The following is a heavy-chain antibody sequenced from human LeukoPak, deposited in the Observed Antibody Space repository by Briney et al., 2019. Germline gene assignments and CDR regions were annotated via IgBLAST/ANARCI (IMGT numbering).Heavy chain of an antibody. Sequence: GGSLRLSCEASGFTFTSYAMSWVRQAPGKGLQWVSGISGSGSSTYYADSVNGRFAISRDNSKNTLYLQMNSLRAEDTAVYYCAKSSSSSWYLDYWGQGTLVTVSS. CDR3: AKSSSSSWYLDY. D-gene: IGHD6-13*01. CDR2: ISGSGSST. V-gene: IGHV3-23*01. CDR1: GFTFTSYA. J-gene: IGHJ4*02.